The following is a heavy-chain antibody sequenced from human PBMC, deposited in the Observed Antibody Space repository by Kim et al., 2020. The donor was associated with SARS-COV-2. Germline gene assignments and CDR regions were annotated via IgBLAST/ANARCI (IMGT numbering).Heavy chain of an antibody. D-gene: IGHD3-10*01. J-gene: IGHJ6*02. CDR3: ARGSSGSYKDYYGMDV. Sequence: SVKGRFTISRDNAKNSLYLQMNSLRAEDTALYHCARGSSGSYKDYYGMDVWGQGTTVTVSS. V-gene: IGHV3-20*01.